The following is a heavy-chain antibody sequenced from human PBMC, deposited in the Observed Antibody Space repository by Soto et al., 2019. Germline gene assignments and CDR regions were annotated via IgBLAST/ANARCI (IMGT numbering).Heavy chain of an antibody. CDR2: ISSTTSYV. V-gene: IGHV3-21*06. J-gene: IGHJ5*01. CDR3: ARDPSEGRVGNWFES. CDR1: VFTFSRYG. Sequence: WWSLRLSCSASVFTFSRYGMNWLRQAPGKGLEWVASISSTTSYVYYADSVKGRFSTSRDNAKNILYLEMYALRTEDTAVYYCARDPSEGRVGNWFESWGQGTLVTVSS. D-gene: IGHD2-2*01.